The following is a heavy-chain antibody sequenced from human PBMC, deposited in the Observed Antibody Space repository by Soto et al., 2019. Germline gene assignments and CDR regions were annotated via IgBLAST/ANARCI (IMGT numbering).Heavy chain of an antibody. CDR1: GGSISSSSYY. CDR2: IYYSGST. V-gene: IGHV4-39*01. Sequence: SETLSLTCTVSGGSISSSSYYWGWIRQPPGKGLEWIGSIYYSGSTYYNPSLKSRVTISVDTSKNQFSLKLSSVTAADTAVYYCATAVGGVGATLGAFDIWGQGTMVTVSS. CDR3: ATAVGGVGATLGAFDI. J-gene: IGHJ3*02. D-gene: IGHD1-26*01.